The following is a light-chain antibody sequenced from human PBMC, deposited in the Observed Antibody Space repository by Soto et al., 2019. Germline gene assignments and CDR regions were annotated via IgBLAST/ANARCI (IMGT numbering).Light chain of an antibody. CDR3: QQYNDWPLT. J-gene: IGKJ1*01. CDR1: QSVSTY. CDR2: GAF. V-gene: IGKV3-15*01. Sequence: EIVLTQSPATLSLSPGEIATLSCRASQSVSTYLAWFQQKPGQAPSLLIYGAFTRATGIPARFSGTGSGTEFTLTISSLQSEDFALYYCQQYNDWPLTFGQGTKVDIK.